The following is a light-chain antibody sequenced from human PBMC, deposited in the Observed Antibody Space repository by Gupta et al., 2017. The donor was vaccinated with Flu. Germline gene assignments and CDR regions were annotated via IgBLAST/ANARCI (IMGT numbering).Light chain of an antibody. CDR2: AAS. Sequence: SVGDRVTITCRASQSISSYLNWYQQKPGKAPKLLIYAASSLQSGVPSRFSGSGSGTDFTLTISSLQPEDFATYYCQQSYSTPFTFGGGTKVEIK. V-gene: IGKV1-39*01. CDR3: QQSYSTPFT. CDR1: QSISSY. J-gene: IGKJ4*01.